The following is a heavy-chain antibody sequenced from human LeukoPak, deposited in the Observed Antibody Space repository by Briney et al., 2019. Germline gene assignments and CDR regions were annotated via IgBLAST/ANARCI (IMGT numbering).Heavy chain of an antibody. Sequence: SVKVSCKASGGTFSSYAISWVRQAPGQGLEWMGRIIPILGIANYAQKFQGRVTITADKSTSTAYMELSSLRSEDTAVYYCARDGSGGYRNRGVFGIWGQGTMVTVSS. D-gene: IGHD5-18*01. CDR1: GGTFSSYA. CDR3: ARDGSGGYRNRGVFGI. V-gene: IGHV1-69*04. J-gene: IGHJ3*02. CDR2: IIPILGIA.